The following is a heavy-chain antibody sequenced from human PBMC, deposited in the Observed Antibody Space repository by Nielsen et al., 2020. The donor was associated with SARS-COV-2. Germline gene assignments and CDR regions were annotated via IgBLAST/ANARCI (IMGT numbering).Heavy chain of an antibody. CDR1: GFTFDDYA. D-gene: IGHD4-17*01. Sequence: SLKISCAASGFTFDDYAMHWDRQASGKGLEWVSGISWNSGSIGYADSVKGRFTISRDNAKNSLYLQMNSLRAEDTALYYCAKGSRDDYGDYADYWGQGTLVTVSS. CDR2: ISWNSGSI. V-gene: IGHV3-9*01. J-gene: IGHJ4*02. CDR3: AKGSRDDYGDYADY.